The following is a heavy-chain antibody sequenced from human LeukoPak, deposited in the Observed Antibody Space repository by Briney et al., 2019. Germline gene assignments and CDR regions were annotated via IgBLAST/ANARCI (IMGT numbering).Heavy chain of an antibody. J-gene: IGHJ4*02. V-gene: IGHV3-48*01. D-gene: IGHD3-9*01. Sequence: GGSLRLSCAASGFTFSSYSMNWVRQAPGKGLEWDSYISSSSSTIYYADSVKGRSTISRDNAKNSLYLQMNSLRAEDTAVYYCASLRVLRYFDWLPARDYWGQGTLVTVSS. CDR2: ISSSSSTI. CDR1: GFTFSSYS. CDR3: ASLRVLRYFDWLPARDY.